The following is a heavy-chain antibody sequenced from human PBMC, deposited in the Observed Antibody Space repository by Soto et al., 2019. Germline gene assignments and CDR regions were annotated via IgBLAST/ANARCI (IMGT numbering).Heavy chain of an antibody. D-gene: IGHD2-15*01. CDR2: ISGSGGST. CDR3: AKGPAYCSGGSCYSYYFDY. V-gene: IGHV3-23*01. Sequence: GGSLRLSCAASGFTFSSYAMSWVRQAPGKGLEWVSAISGSGGSTYYADSVKGRFTISRDNSKNTLYLQMNSLRAEDTAVYYCAKGPAYCSGGSCYSYYFDYWGQGTLVTVSS. J-gene: IGHJ4*02. CDR1: GFTFSSYA.